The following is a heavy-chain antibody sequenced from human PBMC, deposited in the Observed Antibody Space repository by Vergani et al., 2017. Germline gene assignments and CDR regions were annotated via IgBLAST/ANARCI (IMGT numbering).Heavy chain of an antibody. J-gene: IGHJ4*02. CDR1: GFSFRGHG. V-gene: IGHV3-30*03. CDR2: ISYDGDRR. CDR3: ARILTGYYSHHGMGAFDY. D-gene: IGHD3-9*01. Sequence: QVQLVETGGGVVQPGRSLTLSCVASGFSFRGHGMHWVRQAPGKGLEWVAMISYDGDRRDYGDFAKGRFTISRDSSKTVYLQMNSLRVEDTAVYYCARILTGYYSHHGMGAFDYWGQGTLVTVSS.